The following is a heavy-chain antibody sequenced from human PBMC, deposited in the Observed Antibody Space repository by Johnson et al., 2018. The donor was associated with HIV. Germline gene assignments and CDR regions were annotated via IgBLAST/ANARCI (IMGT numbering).Heavy chain of an antibody. Sequence: SLRLSCAVFGFTVSRHYMSWVRQAPGQGMEWVSVIHSGGSTYYADSVKGRFTISRDNSKNTLYLQMNSLRAEDTAVYYCARDDILTGYYDAFDIWVQGTMVTVSS. CDR1: GFTVSRHY. V-gene: IGHV3-53*01. CDR2: IHSGGST. CDR3: ARDDILTGYYDAFDI. J-gene: IGHJ3*02. D-gene: IGHD3-9*01.